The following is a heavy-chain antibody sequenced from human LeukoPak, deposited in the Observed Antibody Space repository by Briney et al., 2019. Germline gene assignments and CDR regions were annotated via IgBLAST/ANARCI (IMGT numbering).Heavy chain of an antibody. Sequence: GGSLRLSCAASGFTVSSNYMSWVRQAPGKGLEWVSAISGSGGSTYYADSVKGRFTISRDTSKNTLYLQMNSLRAEDTAVYYCAKAPPSSYYYYGMDVWGQGTTVTVSS. J-gene: IGHJ6*02. V-gene: IGHV3-23*01. D-gene: IGHD6-13*01. CDR2: ISGSGGST. CDR3: AKAPPSSYYYYGMDV. CDR1: GFTVSSNY.